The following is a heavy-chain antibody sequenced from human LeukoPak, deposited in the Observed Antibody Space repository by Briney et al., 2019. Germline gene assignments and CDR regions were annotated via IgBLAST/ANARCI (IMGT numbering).Heavy chain of an antibody. CDR2: INHSGST. D-gene: IGHD6-19*01. V-gene: IGHV4-34*01. CDR1: GRSFSGYY. Sequence: SETLSLTCAVYGRSFSGYYWSWIRQPPGKGLEWIGEINHSGSTNYNPSLKSRVTISVDTSKNQFSLKLSSVTAADTAVYYCARGPIAVAEFDYWGQGTLVTVSS. CDR3: ARGPIAVAEFDY. J-gene: IGHJ4*02.